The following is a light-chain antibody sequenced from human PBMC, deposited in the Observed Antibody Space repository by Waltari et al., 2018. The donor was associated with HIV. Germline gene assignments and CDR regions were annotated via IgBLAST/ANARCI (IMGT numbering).Light chain of an antibody. J-gene: IGLJ3*02. CDR3: CSYAGSDTWV. Sequence: QSALTQPRSVSGSPGQSVTISCTGTSSDVGAYNFVSWYQQHPGNAPNFLIYDVTERPSGVPDRCSGSKSGNTAALTSSGLQPEDEGDYYCCSYAGSDTWVFGGGTRVTVL. CDR1: SSDVGAYNF. CDR2: DVT. V-gene: IGLV2-11*01.